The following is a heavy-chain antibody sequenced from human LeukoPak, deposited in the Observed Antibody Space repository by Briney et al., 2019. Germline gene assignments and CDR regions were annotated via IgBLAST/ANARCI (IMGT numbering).Heavy chain of an antibody. CDR3: ARVQGETLPTNAFDI. CDR1: GFTVSSNY. J-gene: IGHJ3*02. V-gene: IGHV3-66*01. Sequence: GGSLRLSCAASGFTVSSNYMSWVRQAPGKGLEWVSVIYSGGSTYYADSVTGRFTISRDNSKNTLYLQMNSLRAEDTAVYYCARVQGETLPTNAFDIWGQGTMVTVSS. D-gene: IGHD5-12*01. CDR2: IYSGGST.